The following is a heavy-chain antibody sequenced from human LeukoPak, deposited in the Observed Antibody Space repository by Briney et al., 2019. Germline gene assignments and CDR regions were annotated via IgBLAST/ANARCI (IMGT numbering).Heavy chain of an antibody. CDR1: GFTFSTYA. J-gene: IGHJ4*02. V-gene: IGHV3-23*01. D-gene: IGHD2-15*01. CDR3: AKRMVVAATTYYFDY. CDR2: ISGSGGLT. Sequence: GGSLRLSCVVSGFTFSTYAMSWVRQAPGKGLEWVSVISGSGGLTYYADSVKGRFTISRDNSKNTLFLQMNSLRAEDTAVYYCAKRMVVAATTYYFDYWGQGTPVTVSS.